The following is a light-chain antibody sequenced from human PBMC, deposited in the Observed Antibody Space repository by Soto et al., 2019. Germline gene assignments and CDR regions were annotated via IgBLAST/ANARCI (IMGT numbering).Light chain of an antibody. Sequence: SALTQPASVSGSPGQSITISCTGTSSDVGGYNYVSWYQQHPGKAPKLMIYEVSNRPSGVSNRFSGPKSGNTASLTISGLQAEDEADYYCSSYTSSSTPFVFGTGTKVTVL. CDR1: SSDVGGYNY. J-gene: IGLJ1*01. CDR2: EVS. CDR3: SSYTSSSTPFV. V-gene: IGLV2-14*01.